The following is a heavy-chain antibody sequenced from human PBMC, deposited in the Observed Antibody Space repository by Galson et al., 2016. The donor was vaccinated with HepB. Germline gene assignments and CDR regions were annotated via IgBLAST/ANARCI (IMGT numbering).Heavy chain of an antibody. CDR3: AKVRDGYDWGAFDI. J-gene: IGHJ3*02. V-gene: IGHV3-53*01. CDR2: IFSGGYT. CDR1: GATVSSNY. Sequence: SLRLSCAASGATVSSNYMSWVRQAPGKGLEWVSVIFSGGYTYYADSVKGRFNTSRVNSKNMVYLQMDGLRVEDTATYYCAKVRDGYDWGAFDIWGQGTMVSVSS. D-gene: IGHD3-16*01.